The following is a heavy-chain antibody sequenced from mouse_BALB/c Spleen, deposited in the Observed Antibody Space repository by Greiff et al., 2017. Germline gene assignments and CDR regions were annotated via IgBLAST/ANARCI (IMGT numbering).Heavy chain of an antibody. J-gene: IGHJ4*01. CDR1: GFTFSSFG. V-gene: IGHV5-17*02. Sequence: EVKLVESGGGLVQPGGSRKLSCAASGFTFSSFGMHWVRQAPEKGLEWVAYISSGSSTIYYADTVKGRFTISRDNPKNTLFLQMTSLRSEDTAMYDCARRGVGGHHYAMDYWGQGTSVTVSS. CDR3: ARRGVGGHHYAMDY. D-gene: IGHD1-1*01. CDR2: ISSGSSTI.